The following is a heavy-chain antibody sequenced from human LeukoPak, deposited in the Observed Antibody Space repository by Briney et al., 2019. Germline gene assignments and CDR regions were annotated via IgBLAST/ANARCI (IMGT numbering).Heavy chain of an antibody. D-gene: IGHD3-16*01. Sequence: PGGSLRLSCAASGFTFSSYGIHWVRQAPGQGLEWVAVISYDGSNKYYADSVKGRFSISRDNPKNTLYLQMNSLRPEDTAVYYCARGGAARLEYYFDYWGQGTLVTVSS. CDR2: ISYDGSNK. J-gene: IGHJ4*02. CDR1: GFTFSSYG. CDR3: ARGGAARLEYYFDY. V-gene: IGHV3-30*03.